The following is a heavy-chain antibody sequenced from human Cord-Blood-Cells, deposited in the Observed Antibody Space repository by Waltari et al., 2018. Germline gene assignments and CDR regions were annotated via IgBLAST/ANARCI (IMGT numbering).Heavy chain of an antibody. CDR1: GGTFSSYA. CDR2: IIPIFGTA. V-gene: IGHV1-69*01. CDR3: ASVKVGADAFDI. Sequence: QVQLVPSGAEVKKPGSSVKVSCKASGGTFSSYATSWVRQAPGQGLEWMGGIIPIFGTANYAQKFQGRVTITADESTSTAYMELSSLRSEDTAVYYCASVKVGADAFDIWGQGTMVTVSS. D-gene: IGHD1-26*01. J-gene: IGHJ3*02.